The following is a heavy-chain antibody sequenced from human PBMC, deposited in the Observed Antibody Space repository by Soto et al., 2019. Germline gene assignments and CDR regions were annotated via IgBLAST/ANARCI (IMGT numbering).Heavy chain of an antibody. Sequence: ALVKVSCKASGYTFTGYYMHWVRQAPGQGLEWMGWINPNSGGTNYAQKFQGWVTMTRDTSISTAYMELSRLRSDDTAVYYCARGSMVRGVIITDYYYGMDVWGQGTTVTVSS. CDR3: ARGSMVRGVIITDYYYGMDV. V-gene: IGHV1-2*04. D-gene: IGHD3-10*01. CDR1: GYTFTGYY. CDR2: INPNSGGT. J-gene: IGHJ6*02.